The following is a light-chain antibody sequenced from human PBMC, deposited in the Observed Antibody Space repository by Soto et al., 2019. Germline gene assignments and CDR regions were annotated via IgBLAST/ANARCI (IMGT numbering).Light chain of an antibody. CDR2: LNSDGSH. J-gene: IGLJ1*01. CDR1: SGHNNNA. Sequence: QSVLTQSPSASASLGASVKLTCTLSSGHNNNAIAWHQQQPEKGPRYLMRLNSDGSHNKGDGIPDRFSGSSSGAERYLIISSLHSEDEADYYCQTWDAGILVFGAGTKLTVL. V-gene: IGLV4-69*02. CDR3: QTWDAGILV.